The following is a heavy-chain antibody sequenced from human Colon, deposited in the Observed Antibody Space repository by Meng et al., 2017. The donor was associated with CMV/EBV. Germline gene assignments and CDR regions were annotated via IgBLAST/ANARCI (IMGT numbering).Heavy chain of an antibody. CDR1: GYTFTSYG. CDR2: ISVYNGNT. CDR3: ARAGYWSSTSCYMEKYFQH. J-gene: IGHJ1*01. D-gene: IGHD2-2*02. V-gene: IGHV1-18*01. Sequence: ASVKVSCKASGYTFTSYGISWVRQAPGQGLEWMGWISVYNGNTNYAQNLQGRVTMTTDTSTSTAYMEMRSLRSDDTAVYYCARAGYWSSTSCYMEKYFQHWGQGTLVTVSS.